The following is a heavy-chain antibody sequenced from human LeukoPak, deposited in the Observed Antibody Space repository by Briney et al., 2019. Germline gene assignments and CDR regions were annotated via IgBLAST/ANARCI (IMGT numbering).Heavy chain of an antibody. CDR1: GGSISTSNYY. J-gene: IGHJ4*02. D-gene: IGHD5-12*01. V-gene: IGHV4-39*07. CDR2: IFYSGST. CDR3: ARGRYGYSGYAACYFDY. Sequence: SETLSLTCTVSGGSISTSNYYWGWIRQPPGKGLEWIGNIFYSGSTYYSPSLRSRVTTSLDTSRNQFSLKLNSVTAADTAVYYCARGRYGYSGYAACYFDYWGQGTLVTVSS.